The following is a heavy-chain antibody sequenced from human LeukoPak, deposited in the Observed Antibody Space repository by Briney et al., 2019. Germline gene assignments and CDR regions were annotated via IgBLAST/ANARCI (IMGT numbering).Heavy chain of an antibody. D-gene: IGHD2-2*01. V-gene: IGHV4-38-2*02. CDR3: ARVANVPAAIGPHNWFDP. J-gene: IGHJ5*02. Sequence: PSETLSLTCTVSGYSISSGYYWGWIRQPPGKGLEWIGSIYHSGSTYYNPSLKSRVTISVDTSKNQFSLKLSSVTAADTAVYYCARVANVPAAIGPHNWFDPWGQGTLVTVSS. CDR2: IYHSGST. CDR1: GYSISSGYY.